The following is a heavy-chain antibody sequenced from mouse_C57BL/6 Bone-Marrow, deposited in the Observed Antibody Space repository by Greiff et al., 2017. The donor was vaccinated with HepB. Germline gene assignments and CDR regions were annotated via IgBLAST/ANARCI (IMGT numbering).Heavy chain of an antibody. D-gene: IGHD2-13*01. CDR2: ISNLAYSI. CDR1: GFTFSDYG. J-gene: IGHJ1*03. Sequence: DVHLVESGGGLVQPGGSLKLSCAASGFTFSDYGMAWVRQAPRKGPEWVAFISNLAYSIYYADTVTGRFTISRENAKNTLYLEMSSLRSEDTAMYYCARHDGDRYFDVWGTGTTVTVSS. CDR3: ARHDGDRYFDV. V-gene: IGHV5-15*01.